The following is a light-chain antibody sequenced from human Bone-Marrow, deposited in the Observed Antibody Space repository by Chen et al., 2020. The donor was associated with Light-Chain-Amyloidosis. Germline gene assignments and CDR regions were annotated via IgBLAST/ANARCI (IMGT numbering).Light chain of an antibody. V-gene: IGLV3-21*02. J-gene: IGLJ3*02. CDR2: DDS. Sequence: SYVLTQPSSVSVAPGQTATIACGGNNIGSTSVHWYQQTPGQAPLLVVYDDSDRPSGITERLSGSNSGDTATLTISRVEAGDEADYYCQVWDRSSERPVFGGGTKLTGL. CDR3: QVWDRSSERPV. CDR1: NIGSTS.